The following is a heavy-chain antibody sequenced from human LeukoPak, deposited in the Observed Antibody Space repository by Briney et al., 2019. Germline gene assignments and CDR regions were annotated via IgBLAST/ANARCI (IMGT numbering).Heavy chain of an antibody. J-gene: IGHJ4*02. V-gene: IGHV4-38-2*01. CDR3: ARVGYVWGSYRYTFDY. CDR2: IYHSGST. Sequence: SETLSLTCAVSGYSISSGYYWGWIRQPPGKGLEWIGRIYHSGSTYYNPSLKSRVTISVDTSKNQFSLKLSSVTAADTDVYYCARVGYVWGSYRYTFDYWGQGTLVTVFS. D-gene: IGHD3-16*02. CDR1: GYSISSGYY.